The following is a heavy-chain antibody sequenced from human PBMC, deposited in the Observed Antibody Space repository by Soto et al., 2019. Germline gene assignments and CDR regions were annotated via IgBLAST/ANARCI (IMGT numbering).Heavy chain of an antibody. D-gene: IGHD3-22*01. J-gene: IGHJ4*02. CDR3: AKEVDVTTCFAC. CDR1: GFTFSSYA. V-gene: IGHV3-23*01. Sequence: PGGSLRLSCAASGFTFSSYAMSWVRQAPGKGLEWVSAISGSGGSTYYADSVKGRCTISRDNSKNTLYLQMNSLRAEDTAIYYCAKEVDVTTCFACWGQGSLVTVSS. CDR2: ISGSGGST.